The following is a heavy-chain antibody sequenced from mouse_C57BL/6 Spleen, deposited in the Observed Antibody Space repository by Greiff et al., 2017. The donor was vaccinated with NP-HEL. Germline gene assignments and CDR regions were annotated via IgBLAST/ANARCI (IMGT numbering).Heavy chain of an antibody. V-gene: IGHV1-62-2*01. J-gene: IGHJ1*03. D-gene: IGHD2-4*01. CDR2: FYPGSGSI. Sequence: QVQLQQSGAELVKPGASVKLSCKASGYTFTEYTIHWVKQRSGQGLEWIGWFYPGSGSIKYNEKFKDKATLTADKSSSTVYMELSRLTSEDSAVYFCARHEGSVYYDYAGYFDVWGTGTTVTVSS. CDR3: ARHEGSVYYDYAGYFDV. CDR1: GYTFTEYT.